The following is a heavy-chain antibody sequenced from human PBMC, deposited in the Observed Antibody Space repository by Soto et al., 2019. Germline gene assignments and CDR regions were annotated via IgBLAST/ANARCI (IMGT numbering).Heavy chain of an antibody. J-gene: IGHJ6*02. CDR2: IMPIFRAP. V-gene: IGHV1-69*12. CDR3: ASWLKGPDIGNYYYGMDV. Sequence: QVQLVQSGAEVKKPGSSVKVSCKASGGAFSDYAFSWVRQAPGQGLEWLGGIMPIFRAPDYAQKFQGRVTITADDFTRTAYMEMNSLSSEETAVYYCASWLKGPDIGNYYYGMDVWGQGTTVTVS. D-gene: IGHD2-15*01. CDR1: GGAFSDYA.